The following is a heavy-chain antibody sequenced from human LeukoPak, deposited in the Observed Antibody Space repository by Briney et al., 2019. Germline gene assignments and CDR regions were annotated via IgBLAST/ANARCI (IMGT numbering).Heavy chain of an antibody. CDR2: IYYSGST. Sequence: SETLSLTCTVSGGSISSSSYYWGWIRQPPGKGLEWIGSIYYSGSTYYNPSLKSRVTISVDTSKNQFSLKLSSVTAADTAVYYCARDELMAAGNYWGQGTLVTVSS. J-gene: IGHJ4*02. CDR3: ARDELMAAGNY. CDR1: GGSISSSSYY. V-gene: IGHV4-39*07. D-gene: IGHD6-13*01.